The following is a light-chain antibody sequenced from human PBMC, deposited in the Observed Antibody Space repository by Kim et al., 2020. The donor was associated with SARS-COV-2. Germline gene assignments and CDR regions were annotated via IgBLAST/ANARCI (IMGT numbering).Light chain of an antibody. CDR2: DVN. CDR1: SSDVGGYNF. Sequence: QSFTSACTGTSSDVGGYNFVSWHQQHPGKAPKLIIYDVNKRPSGVPNRFSGSKSGNTASLTVSGLQAEDEADYYCSSYAGTNNFYVFGTGTKVTVL. V-gene: IGLV2-8*01. CDR3: SSYAGTNNFYV. J-gene: IGLJ1*01.